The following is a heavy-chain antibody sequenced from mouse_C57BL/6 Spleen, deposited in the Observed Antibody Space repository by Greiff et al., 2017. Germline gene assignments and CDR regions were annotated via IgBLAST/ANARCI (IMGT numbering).Heavy chain of an antibody. CDR2: INPNYGTT. D-gene: IGHD3-2*02. CDR1: GYSFTDYN. V-gene: IGHV1-39*01. Sequence: VQLQQSGPELVKPGASVKISCKASGYSFTDYNMNWVKQSNGKSLEWIGVINPNYGTTSYHQKFKGKATLTVDQSSSTAYMQLNSLTSEDSAVYYCARFTAQATSPPSAYWGQGTLVTVSA. J-gene: IGHJ3*01. CDR3: ARFTAQATSPPSAY.